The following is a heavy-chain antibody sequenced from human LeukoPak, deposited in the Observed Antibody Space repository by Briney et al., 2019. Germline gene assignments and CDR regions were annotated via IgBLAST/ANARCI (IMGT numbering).Heavy chain of an antibody. J-gene: IGHJ6*03. CDR3: AATGYYPYYYMDV. Sequence: PSEALSLTCTVSGGSITTANHYWSWVRQPPGKGLEWIGYIYYSGSTNYNPSLKSRVTISVDTSKNQFSLKLSSVTAADTAVYYCAATGYYPYYYMDVWGKGTTVTISS. CDR2: IYYSGST. CDR1: GGSITTANHY. D-gene: IGHD3-9*01. V-gene: IGHV4-61*01.